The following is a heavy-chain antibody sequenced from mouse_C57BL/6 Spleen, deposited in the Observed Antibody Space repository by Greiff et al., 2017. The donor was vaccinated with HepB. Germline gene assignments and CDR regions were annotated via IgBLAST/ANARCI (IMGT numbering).Heavy chain of an antibody. Sequence: EVQLQESGPELVKPGASVKIPCKASGYTFTDYNMDWVKQSHGKSLEWIGDINPNNGGTIYNQKFKGKATLTVDKSSSTAYMELRSLTSEDTAVYYCARGNPITTVVAYYAMDYWGQGTSVTVSS. CDR1: GYTFTDYN. CDR2: INPNNGGT. J-gene: IGHJ4*01. CDR3: ARGNPITTVVAYYAMDY. D-gene: IGHD1-1*01. V-gene: IGHV1-18*01.